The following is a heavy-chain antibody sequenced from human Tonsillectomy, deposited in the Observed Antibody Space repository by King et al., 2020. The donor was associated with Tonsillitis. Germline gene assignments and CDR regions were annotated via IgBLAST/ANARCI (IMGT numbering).Heavy chain of an antibody. D-gene: IGHD6-19*01. V-gene: IGHV1-2*02. CDR1: GYTFTGYY. CDR2: INPNSGGT. Sequence: QLVQSGAEVKKPGASVKVSCKASGYTFTGYYMHWVRQAPGQGLEWMGWINPNSGGTKYVQKFQGRVTMTRDTSISTAYMELSRLRSDDTDVYYCAREREAGPHAIYGMVVWGQGTTVTVSS. J-gene: IGHJ6*02. CDR3: AREREAGPHAIYGMVV.